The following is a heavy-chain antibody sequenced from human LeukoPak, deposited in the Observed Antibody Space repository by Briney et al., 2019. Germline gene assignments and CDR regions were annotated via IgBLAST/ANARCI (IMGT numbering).Heavy chain of an antibody. D-gene: IGHD3-22*01. CDR1: GGSFSGYY. Sequence: PSETLSLTCAVYGGSFSGYYWSWIRQPPGKGLEWIGEINHSGSTNYNPSLKSRVTISVDTSKNQFSLKLSSVTAADTAVYYCARHKITMIVVVKSFSAEWYFDLWGRGTLVTVSS. CDR2: INHSGST. J-gene: IGHJ2*01. CDR3: ARHKITMIVVVKSFSAEWYFDL. V-gene: IGHV4-34*01.